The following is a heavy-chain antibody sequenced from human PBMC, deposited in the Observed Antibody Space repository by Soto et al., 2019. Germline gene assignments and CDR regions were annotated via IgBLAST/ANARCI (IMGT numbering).Heavy chain of an antibody. CDR3: ARGVAGPLHWFDP. CDR2: INAGNGNT. V-gene: IGHV1-3*01. Sequence: ASVKVSCKASGYTFTSYAMHWVRQAPGQRLEWMGWINAGNGNTKYSQKLQGRVTITRDTSASTAYMELSSLRSEDMAVYYCARGVAGPLHWFDPWGQGTLVTVSS. D-gene: IGHD6-19*01. J-gene: IGHJ5*02. CDR1: GYTFTSYA.